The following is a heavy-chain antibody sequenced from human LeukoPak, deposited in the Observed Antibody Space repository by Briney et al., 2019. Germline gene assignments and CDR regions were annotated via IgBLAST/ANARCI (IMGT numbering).Heavy chain of an antibody. D-gene: IGHD4-17*01. V-gene: IGHV4-61*02. Sequence: PSQTLSLTCTVSGGSISSGSYYWSWIRQPAGKGLEWIVRIYASGSTNYNPSLKSRVTISVDTSKNQFSLKLSPVTAADTAVYYCAREGGTTVTTLDYYYYYGMDVWGQGTTVTVSS. CDR3: AREGGTTVTTLDYYYYYGMDV. CDR2: IYASGST. CDR1: GGSISSGSYY. J-gene: IGHJ6*02.